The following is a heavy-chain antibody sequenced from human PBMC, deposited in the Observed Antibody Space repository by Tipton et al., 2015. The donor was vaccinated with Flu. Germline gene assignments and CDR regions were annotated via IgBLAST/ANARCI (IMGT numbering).Heavy chain of an antibody. CDR1: GDSISSDFY. D-gene: IGHD3-10*02. J-gene: IGHJ4*02. CDR3: ARHTGDSVRGVIDY. CDR2: VSRTGST. V-gene: IGHV4-38-2*01. Sequence: LSCAVSGDSISSDFYWAWIRQFPGKGLEWIGTVSRTGSTIYNPSLKSRVTISIDTSKNQFSLNMRSVTAADMAVYYCARHTGDSVRGVIDYWGQGTLVTVSS.